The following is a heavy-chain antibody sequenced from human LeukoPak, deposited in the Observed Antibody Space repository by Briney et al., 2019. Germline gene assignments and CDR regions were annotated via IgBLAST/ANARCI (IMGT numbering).Heavy chain of an antibody. CDR1: GYTLTGYY. J-gene: IGHJ4*02. Sequence: ASVKVSCKASGYTLTGYYMHWVRQAPGQGLEWMGWINPNSGGTNYAQKFQGRVTMTRDTSISTAYMGVSRLTSDDTAVFYCAREGSGYPYWGQGTLVTVSS. V-gene: IGHV1-2*02. CDR2: INPNSGGT. D-gene: IGHD5-12*01. CDR3: AREGSGYPY.